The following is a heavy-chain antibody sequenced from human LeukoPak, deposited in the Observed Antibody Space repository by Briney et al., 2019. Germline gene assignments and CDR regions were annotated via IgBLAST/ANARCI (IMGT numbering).Heavy chain of an antibody. J-gene: IGHJ3*02. V-gene: IGHV6-1*01. D-gene: IGHD2-21*01. CDR1: GDSVSSKSAA. CDR2: TYYRSKWYN. Sequence: SQTLSLTCAISGDSVSSKSAAWNWIRQSPSRGLEWLGRTYYRSKWYNDYAVSVKSRITINPDTSKNQFSLQLNSVTPEDTAVYYCAGSGLFVNAFDIWGQGTMVTVSS. CDR3: AGSGLFVNAFDI.